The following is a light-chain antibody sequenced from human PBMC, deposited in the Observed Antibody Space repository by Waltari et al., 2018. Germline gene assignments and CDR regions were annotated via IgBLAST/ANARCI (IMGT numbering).Light chain of an antibody. CDR1: SLKTYY. Sequence: SSGLTQEPALSVALGHTVRMTCQGDSLKTYYGSWYQQKPGQVPVMVIYGNTNRPSGIPGRFSGSWSGNTGSLTITGAQVEDEADYYCGSWDNSGNHWIFGGGTRLTVL. CDR2: GNT. J-gene: IGLJ2*01. V-gene: IGLV3-19*01. CDR3: GSWDNSGNHWI.